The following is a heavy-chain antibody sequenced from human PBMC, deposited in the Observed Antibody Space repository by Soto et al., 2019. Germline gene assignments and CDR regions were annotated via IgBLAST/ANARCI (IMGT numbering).Heavy chain of an antibody. Sequence: ASVKVSCKASGYTFTGYYMHWVRQAPGQGLEWMGWINPNSGGTNYAQKFQGWVTMTRDTSISTAYMELSRLRSDDTAVYYCARGLDYYGSGSYGYYYMDVWGKGATVTVSS. J-gene: IGHJ6*03. V-gene: IGHV1-2*04. CDR2: INPNSGGT. CDR1: GYTFTGYY. D-gene: IGHD3-10*01. CDR3: ARGLDYYGSGSYGYYYMDV.